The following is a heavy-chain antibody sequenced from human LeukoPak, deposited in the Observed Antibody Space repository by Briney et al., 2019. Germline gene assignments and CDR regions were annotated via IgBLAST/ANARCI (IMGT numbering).Heavy chain of an antibody. D-gene: IGHD1-26*01. CDR1: VFIVSSNY. V-gene: IGHV3-53*01. J-gene: IGHJ3*02. Sequence: GGSLRLPCAASVFIVSSNYMSWVRQAPGKGVEWVSILYSDGSTFYYADSVKGGFTFSRDRSKNTLHLKMNSLRADDTTIYYCARDVGGAALDIWGQGTMVTVSS. CDR3: ARDVGGAALDI. CDR2: LYSDGST.